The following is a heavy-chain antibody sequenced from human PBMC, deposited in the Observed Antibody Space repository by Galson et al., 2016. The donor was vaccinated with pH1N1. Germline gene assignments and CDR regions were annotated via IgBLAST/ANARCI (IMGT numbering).Heavy chain of an antibody. J-gene: IGHJ3*02. CDR2: ISLSSSII. CDR3: AVEGLWPGVDAFDI. V-gene: IGHV3-48*04. CDR1: GFTFSSYS. D-gene: IGHD4/OR15-4a*01. Sequence: CAASGFTFSSYSMNWVRQAPGKGLEWVSYISLSSSIIHYADSVKGRFIISRDSAKNSIYMQMNSLRAEDTAPYYFAVEGLWPGVDAFDIWGQGTMVTVSS.